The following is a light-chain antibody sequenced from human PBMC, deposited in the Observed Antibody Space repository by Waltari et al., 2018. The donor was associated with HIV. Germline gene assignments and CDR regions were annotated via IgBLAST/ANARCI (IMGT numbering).Light chain of an antibody. V-gene: IGKV3-20*01. J-gene: IGKJ2*01. Sequence: ESVLTLSPGSLYLSPGERATLYCRASQSVSSSYLAWYQQKPGQAPRLLIYGASSRATGIPDRFSGSGSGTDFTLTISRLEPEDFAVYYCQQYGSSPVTFGQGTKLEIK. CDR2: GAS. CDR3: QQYGSSPVT. CDR1: QSVSSSY.